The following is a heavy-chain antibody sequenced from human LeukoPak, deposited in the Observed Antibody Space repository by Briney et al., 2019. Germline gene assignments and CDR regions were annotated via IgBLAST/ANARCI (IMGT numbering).Heavy chain of an antibody. CDR2: ISSSSSYI. Sequence: GGSLRLSCAASGFTFSSYSMNWVRQAPGKGLEWVSSISSSSSYICYADSVKGRFTISRDNAKNSLYLQMNSLRAEDTAVYYCARLAHSGYDLQYFDYWGQGTLVTVSS. D-gene: IGHD5-12*01. V-gene: IGHV3-21*01. CDR3: ARLAHSGYDLQYFDY. J-gene: IGHJ4*02. CDR1: GFTFSSYS.